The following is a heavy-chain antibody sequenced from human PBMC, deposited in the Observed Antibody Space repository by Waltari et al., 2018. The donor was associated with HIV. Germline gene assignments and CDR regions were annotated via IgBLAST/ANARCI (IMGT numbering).Heavy chain of an antibody. CDR3: ARAREIVVVVAAKPGGARWFDP. CDR2: IYYSGST. D-gene: IGHD2-15*01. CDR1: GGSISSGGYY. Sequence: QVQLQESGPGLVQPSQTLSLTCTVSGGSISSGGYYWSWIRQHPGKGLEWIGYIYYSGSTYYNPSLKSRVTISVETSKNQVSLKLSSVTAADTAVYYCARAREIVVVVAAKPGGARWFDPWGQGTLVTVSS. J-gene: IGHJ5*02. V-gene: IGHV4-31*03.